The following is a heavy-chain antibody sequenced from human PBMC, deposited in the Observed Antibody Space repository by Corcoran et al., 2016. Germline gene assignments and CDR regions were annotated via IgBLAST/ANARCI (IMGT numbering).Heavy chain of an antibody. D-gene: IGHD6-13*01. CDR2: ISYDGSNK. J-gene: IGHJ4*02. V-gene: IGHV3-30*03. CDR3: ARYLSSSWSIDY. CDR1: GFTFRSYG. Sequence: QVQLVESGGGVVQPGRSLRLSCAASGFTFRSYGMHWVRQAPGKGLEWVAVISYDGSNKYYADSVKGRFTISRDNSKNTLYLQMNSLRAEDTAVYYCARYLSSSWSIDYWGQGTLVTVSS.